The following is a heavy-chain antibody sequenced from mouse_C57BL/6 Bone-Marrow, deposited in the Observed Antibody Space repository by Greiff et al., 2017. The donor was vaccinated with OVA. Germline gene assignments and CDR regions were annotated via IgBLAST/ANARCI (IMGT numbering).Heavy chain of an antibody. V-gene: IGHV1-64*01. CDR2: IHPNSGST. D-gene: IGHD1-1*01. J-gene: IGHJ2*01. CDR1: GYTFTSYW. CDR3: ARFIHYGSSYEEYFDY. Sequence: QVQLQQPGAELVKPGASVKLSCKASGYTFTSYWMHWVKQRPGQGLEWIGMIHPNSGSTKYNEKFKSKATLTVDKSSSTAYMQLSSLTSEYSAVYYCARFIHYGSSYEEYFDYWGQGTTLTVSS.